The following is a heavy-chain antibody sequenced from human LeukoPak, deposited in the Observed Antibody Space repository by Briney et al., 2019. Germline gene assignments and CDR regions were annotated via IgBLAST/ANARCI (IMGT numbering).Heavy chain of an antibody. CDR1: GFAFSSYT. V-gene: IGHV3-23*01. J-gene: IGHJ4*02. Sequence: PGGSLRLSCTASGFAFSSYTMTWVRQAPGKGLEWVSSISDTSYYKYYANSLKGRFTISRDNSRKTLYLQMDSLRVDDTAVYYCAKRKTGPNNIVHFDTWGQGTLVTVSS. CDR3: AKRKTGPNNIVHFDT. CDR2: ISDTSYYK. D-gene: IGHD2/OR15-2a*01.